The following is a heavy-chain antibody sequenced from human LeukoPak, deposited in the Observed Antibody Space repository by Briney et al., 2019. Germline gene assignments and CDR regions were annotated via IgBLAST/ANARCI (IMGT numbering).Heavy chain of an antibody. CDR1: GYTLTELS. J-gene: IGHJ6*02. V-gene: IGHV1-24*01. D-gene: IGHD2-15*01. CDR2: FYPEDGET. Sequence: GASVNVSCKVSGYTLTELSMHWVRQAPGKGLEWMGGFYPEDGETIYAQKFQGRVTMTEDTSTDTAYMELSSLRSEDTAVYYCATTRPHIVVVVAANYYYYGMDVWGQGTTVTVSS. CDR3: ATTRPHIVVVVAANYYYYGMDV.